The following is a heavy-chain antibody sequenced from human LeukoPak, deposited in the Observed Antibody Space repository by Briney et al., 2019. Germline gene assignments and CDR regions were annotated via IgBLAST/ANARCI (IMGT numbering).Heavy chain of an antibody. Sequence: PGGSLRLSCTASGFTFGDYAMSWVRQAPGKGLEWVGFIRSKAYGGTTEYAASVKGRFTTSRDDSKSIAYLQMNSLKTEDTAVYYCYSNGGDGMDVWGQGTTVTVSS. CDR1: GFTFGDYA. CDR2: IRSKAYGGTT. D-gene: IGHD4-11*01. J-gene: IGHJ6*02. V-gene: IGHV3-49*04. CDR3: YSNGGDGMDV.